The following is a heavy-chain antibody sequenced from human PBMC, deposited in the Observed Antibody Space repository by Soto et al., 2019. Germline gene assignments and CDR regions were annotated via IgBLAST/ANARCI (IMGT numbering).Heavy chain of an antibody. CDR2: IRSKADSYAT. CDR3: TSQYCGGDCSRVDP. D-gene: IGHD2-21*02. Sequence: GGSLRLSCAASGFTLSGSRIHRVRQASGKGLEWVGRIRSKADSYATAYAASVKGRFTISRDDSKNTAYLQMNSLKTEDTAVYYCTSQYCGGDCSRVDPWGQGTLVTVSS. J-gene: IGHJ5*02. CDR1: GFTLSGSR. V-gene: IGHV3-73*01.